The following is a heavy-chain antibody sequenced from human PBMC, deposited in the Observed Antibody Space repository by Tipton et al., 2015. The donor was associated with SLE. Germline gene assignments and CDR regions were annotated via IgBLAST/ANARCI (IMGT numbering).Heavy chain of an antibody. CDR2: MNPNSGNT. V-gene: IGHV1-8*01. Sequence: QLVQSGAEVKKPGASVKVSCKASGYTFTSYHITWVRQASGQGLEWMGWMNPNSGNTGYAQNFQDRLTMTRNTSMSTAYMELSSLRSDDTALYYCASSRGFSFGNDAFDIWGQGTVVTVSS. J-gene: IGHJ3*02. CDR1: GYTFTSYH. CDR3: ASSRGFSFGNDAFDI. D-gene: IGHD5-18*01.